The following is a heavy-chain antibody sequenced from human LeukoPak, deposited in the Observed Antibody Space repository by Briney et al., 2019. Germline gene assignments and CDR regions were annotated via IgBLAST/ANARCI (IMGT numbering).Heavy chain of an antibody. CDR2: ISGSGDST. Sequence: GGSLRLSCAASGFIFSSHGMNWVRQAPGKGLEWVSGISGSGDSTYYADSVKGRFTISRDNSKNTLYLQMNSLRAEDTAVYYCARRSGIAVAGAFDYGGQGTLVTVSS. CDR3: ARRSGIAVAGAFDY. D-gene: IGHD6-19*01. V-gene: IGHV3-23*01. CDR1: GFIFSSHG. J-gene: IGHJ4*02.